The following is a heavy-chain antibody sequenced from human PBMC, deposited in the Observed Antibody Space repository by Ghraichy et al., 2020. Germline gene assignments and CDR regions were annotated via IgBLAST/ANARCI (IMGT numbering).Heavy chain of an antibody. Sequence: ASVKVSCKASGYTFTSYAMHWVRQAPGQRLEWMGWINAGNGNTKYAQKFQGRVTITRDTSAGTAYMELSSLRSEDTAVYYCARDLPPFGIVGGTTSRYNWFDPWGQGTLVTVSS. CDR2: INAGNGNT. D-gene: IGHD1-26*01. J-gene: IGHJ5*02. CDR1: GYTFTSYA. V-gene: IGHV1-3*01. CDR3: ARDLPPFGIVGGTTSRYNWFDP.